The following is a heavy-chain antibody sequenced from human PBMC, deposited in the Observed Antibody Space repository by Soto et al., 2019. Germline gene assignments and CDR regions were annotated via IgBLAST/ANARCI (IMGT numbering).Heavy chain of an antibody. D-gene: IGHD6-19*01. CDR1: GGTFSRYA. V-gene: IGHV1-69*12. CDR3: AQTLGLAVAGPGRFDL. CDR2: ITPMFGTA. J-gene: IGHJ2*01. Sequence: QVQLVQSGAEVKKYGSSVKVSCKASGGTFSRYAISWVRQAPGQGLEWMGGITPMFGTANYAQRFQGRATITADESTSTAYMQLSSPRSDDTAVYYCAQTLGLAVAGPGRFDLWGRGTLVTVSS.